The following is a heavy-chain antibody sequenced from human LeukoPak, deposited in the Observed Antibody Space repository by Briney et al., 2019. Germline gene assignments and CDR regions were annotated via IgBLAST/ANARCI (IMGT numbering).Heavy chain of an antibody. CDR3: ARDRYSSGYYGFDY. CDR2: IYTSGST. CDR1: GGSISSYY. V-gene: IGHV4-4*07. Sequence: SETLSLTCTVSGGSISSYYWSWVRQPAGKGLEWIGRIYTSGSTNYNPSLKSRVTMSVDTSKNQFSLKLSSVTAADTAVYYCARDRYSSGYYGFDYWGQGTLVTVSS. J-gene: IGHJ4*02. D-gene: IGHD3-22*01.